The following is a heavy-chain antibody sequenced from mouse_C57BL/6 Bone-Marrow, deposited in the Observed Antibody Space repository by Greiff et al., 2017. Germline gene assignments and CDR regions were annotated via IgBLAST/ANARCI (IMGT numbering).Heavy chain of an antibody. V-gene: IGHV1-55*01. Sequence: VQLKESGAELVKPGASVKMSCKASGYTFTSYWITWVKQRPGQGLEWIGDIYPGSGSTNYNEKFKSKATLTVDTSSSTAYMQLSSLTSEDSAVYYCAALYGSSYEAMDYWGQGTSVTVSS. CDR1: GYTFTSYW. CDR2: IYPGSGST. J-gene: IGHJ4*01. CDR3: AALYGSSYEAMDY. D-gene: IGHD1-1*01.